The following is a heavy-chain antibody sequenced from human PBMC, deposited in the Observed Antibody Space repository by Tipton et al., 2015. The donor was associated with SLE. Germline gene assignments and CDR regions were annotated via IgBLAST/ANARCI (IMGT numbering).Heavy chain of an antibody. Sequence: TLSLTCTVSGGSISNFYWSWIRQPPGKGLEWIGYIYYRGSTIYNPSLKSRVTISVDTSKNQFSLKLNSVIAADTAVYYCAGDYDSGSYRFDFWGQGTLVTVSS. CDR3: AGDYDSGSYRFDF. CDR1: GGSISNFY. D-gene: IGHD3-10*01. V-gene: IGHV4-59*01. J-gene: IGHJ4*02. CDR2: IYYRGST.